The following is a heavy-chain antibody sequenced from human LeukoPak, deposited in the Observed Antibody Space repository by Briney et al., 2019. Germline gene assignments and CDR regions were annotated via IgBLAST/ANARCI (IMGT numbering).Heavy chain of an antibody. D-gene: IGHD3-22*01. CDR3: ARGYGVRMIEAPHPTSFDY. CDR1: GGSFSGYY. J-gene: IGHJ4*02. V-gene: IGHV4-34*01. Sequence: SETLSLTCAVYGGSFSGYYWSWIRQPPGKGLEWIGEINHSRSTNYNPSLKSRVTISVDTSKNQFSLKLSSVTAADTAVYYCARGYGVRMIEAPHPTSFDYWGQGTLVTVSS. CDR2: INHSRST.